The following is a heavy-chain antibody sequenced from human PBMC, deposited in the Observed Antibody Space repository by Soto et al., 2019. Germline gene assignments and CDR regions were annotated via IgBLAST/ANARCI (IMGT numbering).Heavy chain of an antibody. CDR2: INSVSGT. CDR3: VRGSSGWKGVDH. D-gene: IGHD6-19*01. Sequence: GGPLRLSCAASGLTFRNYVMSWVRQAPGKGLECVSRINSVSGTNYADSVKGRFTISRDNAKNTLYLQMNSLRSEDTAVYYCVRGSSGWKGVDHWGQGTLVTVSS. J-gene: IGHJ5*02. CDR1: GLTFRNYV. V-gene: IGHV3-74*01.